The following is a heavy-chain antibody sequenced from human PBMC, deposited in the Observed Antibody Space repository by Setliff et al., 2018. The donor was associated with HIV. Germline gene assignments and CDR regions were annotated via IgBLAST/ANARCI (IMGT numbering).Heavy chain of an antibody. D-gene: IGHD3-22*01. CDR2: IIPIFGTT. CDR1: GGTFSSYP. J-gene: IGHJ6*03. V-gene: IGHV1-69*13. CDR3: ARGRNYDSSGYGDYYYYMDV. Sequence: GPSVKVSCKASGGTFSSYPISWVRQAPGQGLEWMGGIIPIFGTTHYAQKFQGRVTVTADESTSTAYMQLSSLRSDDTAVYYCARGRNYDSSGYGDYYYYMDVWGKGTTVPSP.